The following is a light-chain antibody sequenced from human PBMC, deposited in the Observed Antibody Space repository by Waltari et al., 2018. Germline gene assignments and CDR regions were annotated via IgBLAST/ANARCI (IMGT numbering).Light chain of an antibody. J-gene: IGKJ2*01. Sequence: DVQMTQPPSSLSASVGSRVTISCQASRDIKYINWYQQKPGKSPKLLIFDASNLEVGVSSRISGRGYSKHFTFTNSSLQAEDVETYYCQQYDDFPPYTFGQGTKVDIK. V-gene: IGKV1-33*01. CDR1: RDIKY. CDR3: QQYDDFPPYT. CDR2: DAS.